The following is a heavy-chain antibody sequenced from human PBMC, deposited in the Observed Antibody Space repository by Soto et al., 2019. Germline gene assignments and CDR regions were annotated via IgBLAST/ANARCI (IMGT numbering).Heavy chain of an antibody. CDR1: GFTFSSYG. V-gene: IGHV3-30*18. CDR2: ISYDGSNK. Sequence: QVQLVESGGGVVQPGRSLRLSCAASGFTFSSYGMHWVRQAPGKGLEWVAVISYDGSNKYYADSVKGRFTISRDTSKNTLYLKMNSLRAEDTAVYYCAKDVLRFLEWLAFYGMDVWGQGTTVTVSS. D-gene: IGHD3-3*01. J-gene: IGHJ6*02. CDR3: AKDVLRFLEWLAFYGMDV.